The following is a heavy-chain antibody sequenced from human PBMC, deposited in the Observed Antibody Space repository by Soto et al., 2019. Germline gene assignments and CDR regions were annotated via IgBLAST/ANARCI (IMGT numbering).Heavy chain of an antibody. CDR3: ARGADTSGYDNWFDP. Sequence: ASETLSLTCTVSGGSISSGGYYWTWIRQHPGKGLEWIGYIYYSGSAYYNPSLKSRVTISVDTSKNQFSLKLSSVTAADTAVYYCARGADTSGYDNWFDPWGQGTLVTVSS. D-gene: IGHD3-22*01. V-gene: IGHV4-31*03. J-gene: IGHJ5*02. CDR2: IYYSGSA. CDR1: GGSISSGGYY.